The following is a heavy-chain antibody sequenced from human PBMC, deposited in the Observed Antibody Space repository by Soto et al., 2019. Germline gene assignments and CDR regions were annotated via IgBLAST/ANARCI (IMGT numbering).Heavy chain of an antibody. D-gene: IGHD2-21*02. V-gene: IGHV1-2*04. Sequence: QVQLVQSGAEVKKPGASVKVSCKASGYSFTDYYMHWVRQAPGQGPEWLGWINPRTGVTHFAQKFQGLVTMTRDTSISTAYMELRRLTSDDTAVYYCVRSPGDFRYGMDVWGQGTTVTVSS. CDR3: VRSPGDFRYGMDV. CDR2: INPRTGVT. J-gene: IGHJ6*02. CDR1: GYSFTDYY.